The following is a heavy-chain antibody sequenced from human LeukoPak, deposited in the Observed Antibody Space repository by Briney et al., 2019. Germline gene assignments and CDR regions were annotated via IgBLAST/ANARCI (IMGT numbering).Heavy chain of an antibody. CDR1: GYTFTGYY. V-gene: IGHV1-2*02. D-gene: IGHD2-21*02. Sequence: ASVKVSCKASGYTFTGYYMHWVRQAPGQGLEWMGWINPNSGGTNYAQKFQGRVTMTRDTSTSTAYMELSRLRSDDTAVYSCARTYCGGDCYYDAFDIWGQGTMVTVSS. CDR2: INPNSGGT. CDR3: ARTYCGGDCYYDAFDI. J-gene: IGHJ3*02.